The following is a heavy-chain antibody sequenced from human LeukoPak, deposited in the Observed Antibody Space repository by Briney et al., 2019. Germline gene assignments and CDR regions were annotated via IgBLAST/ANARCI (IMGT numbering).Heavy chain of an antibody. Sequence: GGSLRLSCAASGFTFSSYGMHWVRQAPGKGLEWVAVISYDGSNKYHADSVKGRFTISRDNSKNTLYLQMNSLRAEDTAVYYCAKLPSSGYGDYWGQGTLVTVSS. CDR2: ISYDGSNK. CDR3: AKLPSSGYGDY. D-gene: IGHD3-22*01. J-gene: IGHJ4*02. CDR1: GFTFSSYG. V-gene: IGHV3-30*18.